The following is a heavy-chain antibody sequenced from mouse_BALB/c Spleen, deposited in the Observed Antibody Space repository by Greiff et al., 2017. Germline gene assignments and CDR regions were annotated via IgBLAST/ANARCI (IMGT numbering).Heavy chain of an antibody. CDR1: GYTFTSYV. D-gene: IGHD2-4*01. CDR2: INPYNDGT. Sequence: VQLQQSGPELVKPGASVKMSCKASGYTFTSYVMHWVKQKPGQGLEWIGYINPYNDGTKYNEKFKGKATLTSDKSSSTAYMELSSLTSEDSAVYYCARSNYDYDVGYWYFDVWGAGTTVTVSS. CDR3: ARSNYDYDVGYWYFDV. J-gene: IGHJ1*01. V-gene: IGHV1-14*01.